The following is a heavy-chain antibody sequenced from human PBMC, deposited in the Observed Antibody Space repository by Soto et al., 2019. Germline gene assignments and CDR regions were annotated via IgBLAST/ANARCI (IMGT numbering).Heavy chain of an antibody. CDR3: ARASDIVATRDYYYYGMDV. V-gene: IGHV3-21*01. CDR1: GFTFSSYS. J-gene: IGHJ6*02. Sequence: PGGSLRLSCAASGFTFSSYSMNWVRQAPGKGLEWVSSISSSSYIYYADSVKGRFTISRDNAKNSLYLQMNSLRAEDTAVYYCARASDIVATRDYYYYGMDVWGQGTTVTVSS. CDR2: ISSSSYI. D-gene: IGHD5-12*01.